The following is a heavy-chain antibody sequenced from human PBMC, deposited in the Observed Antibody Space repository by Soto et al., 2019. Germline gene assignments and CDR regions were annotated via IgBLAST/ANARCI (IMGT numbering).Heavy chain of an antibody. Sequence: QVQLVQSGAEVKRPGSSVKVSCKASGDTFNFYSINWVRQAPGVGLEWMGRVNPIVSMSNYAQKFQGRVTMTADKSTSTAYMELSSQRSEDKAIYYCASSYGSGYRAFDYWGQGALVTVSS. D-gene: IGHD3-10*01. CDR1: GDTFNFYS. CDR2: VNPIVSMS. J-gene: IGHJ4*02. CDR3: ASSYGSGYRAFDY. V-gene: IGHV1-69*02.